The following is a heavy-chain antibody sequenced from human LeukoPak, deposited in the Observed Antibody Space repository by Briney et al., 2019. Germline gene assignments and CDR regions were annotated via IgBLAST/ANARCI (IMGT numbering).Heavy chain of an antibody. D-gene: IGHD5-18*01. CDR1: GGTFSSYA. Sequence: SVKVSCKASGGTFSSYAISWVRQAPGQGLEWMGGIIPIFGTANYAQKSQGRVTITADESTSTAYMELSSLRSEDTAVYYCARVNTAMADPIDYWGQGTLVTVSS. V-gene: IGHV1-69*13. CDR2: IIPIFGTA. J-gene: IGHJ4*02. CDR3: ARVNTAMADPIDY.